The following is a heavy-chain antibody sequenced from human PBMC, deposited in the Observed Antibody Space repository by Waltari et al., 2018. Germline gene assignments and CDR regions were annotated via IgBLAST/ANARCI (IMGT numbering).Heavy chain of an antibody. Sequence: QEQLQQGVAGLLKPSETLSLTCAVYGESFIAYYWSWIRESPGKGLEWIGEINHSGSITYNPSLRSRVTISVDTSKNQFSLNLRNVSVADTAMYFCARAARHGYRNGYPVYFDYWGQGTLVTVSS. CDR3: ARAARHGYRNGYPVYFDY. CDR2: INHSGSI. CDR1: GESFIAYY. V-gene: IGHV4-34*01. J-gene: IGHJ4*02. D-gene: IGHD5-18*01.